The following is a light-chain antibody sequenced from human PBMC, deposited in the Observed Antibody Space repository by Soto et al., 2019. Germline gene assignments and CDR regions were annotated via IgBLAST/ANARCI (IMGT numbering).Light chain of an antibody. V-gene: IGKV1-27*01. Sequence: DIQMTQSPSSLSASVGDRVTITCRASQGISNYLAWYQQKPGKVPKLLIYAASTLQSGVPSRFSGSGSGTEFTLTISSLQSEDFAVYYCHHYHNWPITFGQGTRLEIK. J-gene: IGKJ5*01. CDR2: AAS. CDR3: HHYHNWPIT. CDR1: QGISNY.